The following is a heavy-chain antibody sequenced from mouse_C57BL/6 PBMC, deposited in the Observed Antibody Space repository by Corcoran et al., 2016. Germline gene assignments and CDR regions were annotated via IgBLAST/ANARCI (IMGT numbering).Heavy chain of an antibody. CDR2: INTYPGVP. D-gene: IGHD1-1*01. CDR1: GYTFTTYG. Sequence: QIQLVQSGPELKKPGETVKISCKASGYTFTTYGMSWVKQAPGKGLKWMGWINTYPGVPTYADDFKGRFAFSLETSASTAYLQINNLKNEDTATYFCATHYYGSSYWYFDVWGTGTTVTVSS. V-gene: IGHV9-3*01. CDR3: ATHYYGSSYWYFDV. J-gene: IGHJ1*03.